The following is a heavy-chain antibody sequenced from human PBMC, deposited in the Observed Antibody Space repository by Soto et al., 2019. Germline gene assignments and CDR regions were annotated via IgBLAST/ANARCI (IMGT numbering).Heavy chain of an antibody. V-gene: IGHV1-18*01. CDR3: ARGRTWGARDFDY. J-gene: IGHJ4*02. Sequence: QVQLVQYGGEVKRPGASVRVSCKASGYSFNTYAISWVRQAPGQGLEWMGWISAYNGHTDYAQKFQGRVTMTTDTSTNTVSMELRGLTSDDTAVYSCARGRTWGARDFDYWGQGTLVTVSS. CDR2: ISAYNGHT. CDR1: GYSFNTYA. D-gene: IGHD3-16*01.